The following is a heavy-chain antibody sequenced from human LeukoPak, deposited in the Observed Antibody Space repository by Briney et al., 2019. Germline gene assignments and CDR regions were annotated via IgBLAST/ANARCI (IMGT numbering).Heavy chain of an antibody. Sequence: PSETLSLTCAVSGGSISGYYWSWIRQPPGKGLEWIGYVYYSGNTKYNPSLKSRVTMSVDTSKNQFSLRRSSLTARDTAVYCCARHGDSSSYYFDYWGQGTLVTVSS. D-gene: IGHD6-6*01. CDR2: VYYSGNT. CDR1: GGSISGYY. J-gene: IGHJ4*02. V-gene: IGHV4-59*08. CDR3: ARHGDSSSYYFDY.